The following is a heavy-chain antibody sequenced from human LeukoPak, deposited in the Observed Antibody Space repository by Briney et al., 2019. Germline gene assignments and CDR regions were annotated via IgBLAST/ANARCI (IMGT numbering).Heavy chain of an antibody. V-gene: IGHV4-61*02. CDR1: GGSISSGSYY. J-gene: IGHJ3*02. CDR2: IYTSGST. D-gene: IGHD3-10*01. CDR3: ARGLFTMVRGVGAFDI. Sequence: PSQTLSLTCTVSGGSISSGSYYWSWIRQPAGKGLEWIGRIYTSGSTNYNPSLKSRVTISVDTSKNQFSLKLSSVTAADTAVYYCARGLFTMVRGVGAFDIWGQGTMVTVSS.